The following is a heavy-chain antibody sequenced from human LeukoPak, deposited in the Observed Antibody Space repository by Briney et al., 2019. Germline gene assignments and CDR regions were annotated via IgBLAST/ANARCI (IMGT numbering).Heavy chain of an antibody. V-gene: IGHV1-69*13. CDR3: ARDPEPGTTGTGDY. J-gene: IGHJ4*02. CDR1: GGTFSSYA. CDR2: IIPIFGTA. Sequence: SVKVSCKASGGTFSSYAISWVRQAPGQGLEWMGGIIPIFGTANYAQKFQGRVTITADESTSTAYMELSSLRSEDTAVYYCARDPEPGTTGTGDYWGQGTLVTVSS. D-gene: IGHD1-1*01.